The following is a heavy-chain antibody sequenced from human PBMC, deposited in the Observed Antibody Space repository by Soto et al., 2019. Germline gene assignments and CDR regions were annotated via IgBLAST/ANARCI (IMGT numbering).Heavy chain of an antibody. Sequence: GGSLRLSCAASGFTFSNFAMHWVRQAPGKGLEYVSAISSNGGSTYYANSVKGRFTISRDNAKNTLYLQMGSLKTEDMAVYYCAREGEYGGYEPYYFDNWGQGTLVTVSS. CDR1: GFTFSNFA. CDR2: ISSNGGST. J-gene: IGHJ4*02. CDR3: AREGEYGGYEPYYFDN. V-gene: IGHV3-64*01. D-gene: IGHD5-12*01.